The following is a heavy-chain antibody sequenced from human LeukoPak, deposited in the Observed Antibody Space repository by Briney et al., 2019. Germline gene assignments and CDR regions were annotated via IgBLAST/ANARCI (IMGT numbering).Heavy chain of an antibody. V-gene: IGHV1-2*02. CDR3: ARDGTWAPYYYYGMDV. CDR1: GYTFTGYY. D-gene: IGHD3-16*01. Sequence: GASVKVSCKASGYTFTGYYMHWVRQAPGQGLEWMGWINPNSGGTNYAQKFQGRVTMTRDTSISTAYMELSRLRSDDTAVYYCARDGTWAPYYYYGMDVWGQGTTVTVSS. CDR2: INPNSGGT. J-gene: IGHJ6*02.